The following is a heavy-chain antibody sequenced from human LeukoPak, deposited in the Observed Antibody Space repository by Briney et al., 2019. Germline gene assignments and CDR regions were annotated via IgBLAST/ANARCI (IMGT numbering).Heavy chain of an antibody. V-gene: IGHV4-59*08. Sequence: SETLSLTRTVSGASISGYYWNWIRQPPGKGLEWIGYMYYSGSTNYNPSLKGRVTMSGDTSKNELSLKLSSVTAADTAVYYWARMNGDYGFRNYFYYGLDVWGQGTTVTVSS. D-gene: IGHD4-17*01. CDR2: MYYSGST. J-gene: IGHJ6*02. CDR3: ARMNGDYGFRNYFYYGLDV. CDR1: GASISGYY.